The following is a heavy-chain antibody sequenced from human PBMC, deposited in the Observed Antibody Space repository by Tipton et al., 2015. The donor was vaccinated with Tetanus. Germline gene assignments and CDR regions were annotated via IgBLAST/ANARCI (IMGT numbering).Heavy chain of an antibody. CDR1: GYIFTNYW. D-gene: IGHD2-15*01. Sequence: QLVQSGGEVKKPGESLKISCKGSGYIFTNYWIGWVRQKPGQGLEWMGIIYPGDSDTRYSPSFQGQVTIAVDTSIDTSYLQWSSLKASDTSIFYCARAHCSDGVCNFDFWGQGALVTVAS. CDR2: IYPGDSDT. V-gene: IGHV5-51*01. CDR3: ARAHCSDGVCNFDF. J-gene: IGHJ4*02.